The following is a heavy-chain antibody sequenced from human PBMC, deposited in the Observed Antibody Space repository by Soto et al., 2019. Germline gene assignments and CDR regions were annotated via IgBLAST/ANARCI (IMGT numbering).Heavy chain of an antibody. CDR1: AFTFIPCT. D-gene: IGHD2-2*01. CDR2: ISGGRSSV. CDR3: SRVGGYGSSTTFYDFAY. V-gene: IGHV3-21*01. J-gene: IGHJ4*02. Sequence: PGRSLRLPCAASAFTFIPCTMLLFRLVLGKGLEWVSSISGGRSSVYYADSVKGRFTISRDNAKNSLYLQMNNLRVEDTAVYYCSRVGGYGSSTTFYDFAYWGQGKMVT.